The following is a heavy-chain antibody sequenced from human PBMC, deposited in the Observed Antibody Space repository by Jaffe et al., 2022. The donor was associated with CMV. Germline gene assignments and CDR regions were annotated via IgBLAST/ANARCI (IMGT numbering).Heavy chain of an antibody. CDR3: ARPGAGGAFDI. CDR2: IYYSGST. V-gene: IGHV4-59*08. D-gene: IGHD3-16*01. CDR1: GGSISSYY. J-gene: IGHJ3*02. Sequence: QVQLQESGPGLVKPSETLSLTCTVSGGSISSYYWSWIRQPPGKGLEWIGYIYYSGSTNYNPSLKSRVTISVDTSKNQFSLKLSSVTAADTAVYYCARPGAGGAFDIWGQGTMVTVSS.